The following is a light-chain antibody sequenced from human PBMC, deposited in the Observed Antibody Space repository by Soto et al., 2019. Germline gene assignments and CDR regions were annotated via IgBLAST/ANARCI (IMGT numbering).Light chain of an antibody. CDR2: LGS. CDR3: MQALHGRT. J-gene: IGKJ1*01. V-gene: IGKV2-28*01. Sequence: DLVMTQSPLSLPVTPGEPASISCRSSQSLLHSNGYNFLDWYLQKTGQSPQLLIYLGSNRASWVTDGFTGSGSGTYFTLKISRVDAEDVRVDYCMQALHGRTVGQGTKVQIK. CDR1: QSLLHSNGYNF.